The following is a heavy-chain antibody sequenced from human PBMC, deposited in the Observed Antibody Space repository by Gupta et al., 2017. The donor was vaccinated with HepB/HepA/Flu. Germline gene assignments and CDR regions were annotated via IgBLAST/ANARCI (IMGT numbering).Heavy chain of an antibody. CDR2: IYPRDSTT. V-gene: IGHV5-51*01. D-gene: IGHD3/OR15-3a*01. J-gene: IGHJ4*02. Sequence: EVRLVQSGGELKKPGESLKISCQGSGYSFTRYWIPWVRQMPGKGLEWLGIIYPRDSTTKYSPSFLGQVTISADKSLSTAYLQWRRLKASDTAIYYCAKHLPYDLETGAPPQDGFDYWGQGTLVTVSS. CDR1: GYSFTRYW. CDR3: AKHLPYDLETGAPPQDGFDY.